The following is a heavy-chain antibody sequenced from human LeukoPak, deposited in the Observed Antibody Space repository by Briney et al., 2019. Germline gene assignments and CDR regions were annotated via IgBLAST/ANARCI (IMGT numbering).Heavy chain of an antibody. CDR1: RFTFGNYG. V-gene: IGHV3-23*01. Sequence: PGGSLRLSCAASRFTFGNYGMTWVRQAPGKGLEWVSSISGSGGSTYYADSVKGRFTISRDNSKNTLYLQMNSLRDEDTAVYYCAKSSYYDSSGYYREYYFDYWGQGTPVTVSS. CDR3: AKSSYYDSSGYYREYYFDY. D-gene: IGHD3-22*01. J-gene: IGHJ4*02. CDR2: ISGSGGST.